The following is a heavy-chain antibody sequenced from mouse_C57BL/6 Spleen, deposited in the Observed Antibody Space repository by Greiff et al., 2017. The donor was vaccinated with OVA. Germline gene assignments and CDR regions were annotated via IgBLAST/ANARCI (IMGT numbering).Heavy chain of an antibody. CDR1: GYTFTDYY. J-gene: IGHJ1*03. CDR2: IGPGSGST. D-gene: IGHD4-1*01. V-gene: IGHV1-77*01. Sequence: VQLQQSGAELVKPGASVKISCKASGYTFTDYYINWVKQRPGQGLEWIGKIGPGSGSTYYNEKFKGKATLTADKSSSTAYMQLSSLTSEDSAVYFCAKLTGTGDWYFDVWGTGTTVTVSS. CDR3: AKLTGTGDWYFDV.